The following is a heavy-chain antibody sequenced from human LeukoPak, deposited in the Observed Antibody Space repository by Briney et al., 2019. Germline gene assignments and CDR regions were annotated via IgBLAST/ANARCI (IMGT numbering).Heavy chain of an antibody. J-gene: IGHJ4*02. V-gene: IGHV1-18*01. CDR1: GYIFTSYG. Sequence: GASVEVSCKASGYIFTSYGISWVRQAPGQGLEWMGWISAYNGNTNYAQKLQGRVTMTTDTSTSTAYMELRSLRSDDTAVYYCARDARAYYDSSGYSDYWGQGTLVTVSS. D-gene: IGHD3-22*01. CDR3: ARDARAYYDSSGYSDY. CDR2: ISAYNGNT.